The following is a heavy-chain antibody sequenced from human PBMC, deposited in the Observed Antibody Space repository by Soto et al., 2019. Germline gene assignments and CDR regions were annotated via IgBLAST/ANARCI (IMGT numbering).Heavy chain of an antibody. CDR3: AKEDPSGRYSLDY. J-gene: IGHJ4*02. Sequence: QVQLVESGGGVVQPGRSLRLSCEASGFTFSGYGMHWVRQAPGKGLEWVAVISYYGTNEYYEDSVKGRFTISRDNSKNTPYLQMNSLRIKDTAAYFCAKEDPSGRYSLDYWGQGSQVTVSS. CDR1: GFTFSGYG. CDR2: ISYYGTNE. V-gene: IGHV3-30*18. D-gene: IGHD1-26*01.